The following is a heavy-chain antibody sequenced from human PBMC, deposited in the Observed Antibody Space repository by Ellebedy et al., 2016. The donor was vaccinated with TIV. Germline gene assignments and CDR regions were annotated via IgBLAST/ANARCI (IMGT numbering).Heavy chain of an antibody. CDR3: ARDDSSGYPRYFDY. D-gene: IGHD3-22*01. Sequence: GESLKISCAASGFYFSSYDVNWVRQAPGRGLEWLSYISSSGSTTKYADSVKGRFTISRDNAKNSLYLQMNSLRAEDTAVYYCARDDSSGYPRYFDYWGQGTLVTVSS. J-gene: IGHJ4*02. V-gene: IGHV3-48*03. CDR2: ISSSGSTT. CDR1: GFYFSSYD.